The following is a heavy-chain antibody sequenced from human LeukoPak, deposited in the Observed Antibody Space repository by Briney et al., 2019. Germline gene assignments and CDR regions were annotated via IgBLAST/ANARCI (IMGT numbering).Heavy chain of an antibody. CDR3: AREVPRGGSYYEDY. D-gene: IGHD1-26*01. CDR1: GFTFGGYW. Sequence: GGSLRLSCAASGFTFGGYWMQWVRQAPGKGLVWVSRIDTDGSSTMYADSVKGRFTISRDNAKNMLYLQMNSLGAEDTAVYFCAREVPRGGSYYEDYWGQGTLVTVSS. J-gene: IGHJ4*02. V-gene: IGHV3-74*03. CDR2: IDTDGSST.